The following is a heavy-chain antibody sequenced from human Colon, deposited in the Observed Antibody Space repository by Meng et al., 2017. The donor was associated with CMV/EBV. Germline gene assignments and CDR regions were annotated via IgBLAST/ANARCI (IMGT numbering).Heavy chain of an antibody. Sequence: ASVNVSCKTSGYTFTNYDINWVRQAPGQGLEWMGWMNPHSLNTGFAQKFQGRVTLTRDTSISTVYMELNSLTSDDTAVYYCARGRGYCSTTSCWGMDVWGQGTTVTVSS. V-gene: IGHV1-8*02. J-gene: IGHJ6*02. CDR3: ARGRGYCSTTSCWGMDV. D-gene: IGHD2-2*01. CDR2: MNPHSLNT. CDR1: GYTFTNYD.